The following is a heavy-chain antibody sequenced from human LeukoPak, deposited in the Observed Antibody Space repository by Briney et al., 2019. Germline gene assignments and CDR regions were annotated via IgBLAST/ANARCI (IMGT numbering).Heavy chain of an antibody. Sequence: SGTLSLTCAVSGASINNNYWTWVRQPPGKGLEWIGYIYSNGNTNYNPSLKGRVTMSIETSKNQFSLQLPSVTAADTAVYYCASGTFDGPLYGTYWYFHVWGRGTLVTVSS. CDR1: GASINNNY. D-gene: IGHD1-14*01. CDR3: ASGTFDGPLYGTYWYFHV. V-gene: IGHV4-59*01. CDR2: IYSNGNT. J-gene: IGHJ2*01.